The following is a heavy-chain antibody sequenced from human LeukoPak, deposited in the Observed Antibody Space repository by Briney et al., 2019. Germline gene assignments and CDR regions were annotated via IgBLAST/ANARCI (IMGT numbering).Heavy chain of an antibody. J-gene: IGHJ4*02. D-gene: IGHD3-10*01. CDR2: ISGGGVTT. Sequence: GGSLRLSCVGSGFTSIAYALTWARQAPGKGLEWVSGISGGGVTTYYADSVKGRFTISRDNSKNTLYLQMNSLRAEDTAVYYCARNYGSGSYYPFDYWGQGTLVTVSS. CDR3: ARNYGSGSYYPFDY. CDR1: GFTSIAYA. V-gene: IGHV3-23*01.